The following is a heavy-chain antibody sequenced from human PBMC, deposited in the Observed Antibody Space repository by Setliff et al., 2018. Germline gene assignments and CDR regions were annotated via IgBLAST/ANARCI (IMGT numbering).Heavy chain of an antibody. Sequence: ASVKVSCKASGDTFSTYALSWVRQAPGQGLEWMGGIIPLLETAKYAQKFQGRVTITADKSTSTGYMELSSLRSDDTAVYYCARDGAYCSGGSCYSFDYWGQGTPVTV. J-gene: IGHJ4*02. CDR1: GDTFSTYA. D-gene: IGHD2-15*01. CDR2: IIPLLETA. V-gene: IGHV1-69*06. CDR3: ARDGAYCSGGSCYSFDY.